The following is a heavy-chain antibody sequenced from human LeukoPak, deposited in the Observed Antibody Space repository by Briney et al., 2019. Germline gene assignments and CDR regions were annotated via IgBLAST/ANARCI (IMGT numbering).Heavy chain of an antibody. D-gene: IGHD1-20*01. V-gene: IGHV3-66*01. CDR2: IYSGGST. Sequence: PGGSLRLSCEASGFTVSGTYMTWVRQAPGKGLEWVSVIYSGGSTYYAGSVKGRFIISRDNSKNTLYLHMNSLRAEDTAAYYCARALNWKEYYFDFWGQGALVTVSS. CDR3: ARALNWKEYYFDF. CDR1: GFTVSGTY. J-gene: IGHJ4*02.